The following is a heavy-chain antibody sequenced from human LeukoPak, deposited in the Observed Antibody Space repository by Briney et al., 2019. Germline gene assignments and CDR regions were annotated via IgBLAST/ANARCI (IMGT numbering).Heavy chain of an antibody. D-gene: IGHD3-16*02. CDR1: GGSISSYY. J-gene: IGHJ6*03. Sequence: SETLSLTCTVSGGSISSYYWSWIRQPPGKGREWIGYIYYSGSTNYNPSLTSRVTISVDTSKNQFSLKLSSVTAADTAVYYCARSLRAAASLYYYYMDVWGKGTTVTVSS. CDR3: ARSLRAAASLYYYYMDV. V-gene: IGHV4-59*01. CDR2: IYYSGST.